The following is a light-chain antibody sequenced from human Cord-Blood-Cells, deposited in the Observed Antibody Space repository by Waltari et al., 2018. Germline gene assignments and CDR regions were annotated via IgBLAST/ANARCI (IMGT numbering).Light chain of an antibody. J-gene: IGLJ1*01. Sequence: QSALTQPASVSGSPGQSITISCTGTSSDGGGYNYVSWYQQHPGKAPKLMIYDVSKRPSGVSNRFSGSKSGNTASLTISGLQAEDEADYYCSSYTSSSTFGVFGTGTKVTVL. CDR3: SSYTSSSTFGV. CDR1: SSDGGGYNY. V-gene: IGLV2-14*01. CDR2: DVS.